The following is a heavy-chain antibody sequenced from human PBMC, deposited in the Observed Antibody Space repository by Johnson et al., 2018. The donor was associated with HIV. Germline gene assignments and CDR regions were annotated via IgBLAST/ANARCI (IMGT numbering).Heavy chain of an antibody. CDR3: ARDRGIGAAGDAFDI. J-gene: IGHJ3*02. V-gene: IGHV3-13*01. CDR2: IGTAGDT. CDR1: RFTSSSSD. Sequence: VPPVESGGGLVQPGASLRLSCAASRFTSSSSDMHWVRQTTGKVLQWVSGIGTAGDTYSSGSVKGRFTISRDNTNNSLYLQMNSLKTEDTAVYYCARDRGIGAAGDAFDIWGQGTMVTVSS. D-gene: IGHD6-13*01.